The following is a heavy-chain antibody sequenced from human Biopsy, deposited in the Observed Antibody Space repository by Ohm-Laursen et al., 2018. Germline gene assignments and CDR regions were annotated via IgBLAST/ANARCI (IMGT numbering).Heavy chain of an antibody. CDR2: IYTSGIT. CDR1: GGSLSSYS. Sequence: TLSLTCAVSGGSLSSYSWSWIRQPTGKGLEWIGQIYTSGITNYNPSLKSRVTMSVDTSKNKFSLRVSSVTAADTAVYYCARDRDRRGWFDPWGQGTLVTVSS. CDR3: ARDRDRRGWFDP. V-gene: IGHV4-4*07. J-gene: IGHJ5*02. D-gene: IGHD1-14*01.